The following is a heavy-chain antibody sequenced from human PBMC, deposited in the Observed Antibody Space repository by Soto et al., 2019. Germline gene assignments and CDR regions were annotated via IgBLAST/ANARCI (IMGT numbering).Heavy chain of an antibody. V-gene: IGHV1-58*02. J-gene: IGHJ6*03. CDR3: AADGGGYCSSTSCPYYYYYYMDV. CDR1: GFTFTSSA. Sequence: QMQLVQSGPEVKKPGTSVKVSCKASGFTFTSSAMQWVRQARGQRLEWIGWIVVGSGNTNYAQKFQERVTITRDMSTSTAYMELSSLRSEDTAVYYCAADGGGYCSSTSCPYYYYYYMDVWGKGTTVTVSS. CDR2: IVVGSGNT. D-gene: IGHD2-2*01.